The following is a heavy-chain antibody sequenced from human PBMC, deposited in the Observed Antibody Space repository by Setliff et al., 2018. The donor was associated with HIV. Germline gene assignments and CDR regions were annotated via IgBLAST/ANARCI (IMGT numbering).Heavy chain of an antibody. CDR3: ARGTSYGARSDYLDA. J-gene: IGHJ4*02. Sequence: GSLRLSCAASGFTFSSYSMNWVRQAPGKGLEWVSSISSSSSYIYYADSVKGRFTISRDNAKNSLYLQMNSLRAEDTAVYYCARGTSYGARSDYLDAWGQGTLVTVSS. D-gene: IGHD3-10*01. CDR2: ISSSSSYI. CDR1: GFTFSSYS. V-gene: IGHV3-21*01.